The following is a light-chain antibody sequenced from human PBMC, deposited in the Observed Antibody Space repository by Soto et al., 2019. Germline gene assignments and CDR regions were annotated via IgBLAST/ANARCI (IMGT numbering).Light chain of an antibody. CDR3: NSYSSTSFYV. Sequence: QSARAQPASMSGSPGQSITISCTGSGSDIATFNYVSWYQQYPGKAPKLLIYQVTSRASGVSHRFSGSKSGNTAALTISGLQPEDEAEYYCNSYSSTSFYVFGTGTKVTVL. V-gene: IGLV2-14*01. J-gene: IGLJ1*01. CDR2: QVT. CDR1: GSDIATFNY.